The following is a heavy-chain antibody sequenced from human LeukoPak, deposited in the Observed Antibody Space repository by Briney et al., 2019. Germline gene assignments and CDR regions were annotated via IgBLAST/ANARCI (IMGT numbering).Heavy chain of an antibody. CDR3: ARLAGVGATRHYFDY. CDR2: IYPCDSDT. CDR1: GYSLTSYW. J-gene: IGHJ4*02. D-gene: IGHD1-26*01. Sequence: GESLKISCKGSGYSLTSYWIGWVRQMPGKGLELMGIIYPCDSDTRYSPSFQGQVTISDDKSISTAYLQWSSLKASDTAMYYCARLAGVGATRHYFDYWGQGTLVTVSS. V-gene: IGHV5-51*01.